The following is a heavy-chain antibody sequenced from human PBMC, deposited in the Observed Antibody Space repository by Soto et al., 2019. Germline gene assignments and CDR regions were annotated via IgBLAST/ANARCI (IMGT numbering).Heavy chain of an antibody. CDR1: GFTFSSYA. Sequence: QVQLVESGGGVVQPGRYLRLSCAASGFTFSSYAMHWVRQAPGKGLEWVAVISYDGSNKYYADSVKGRFTISRDNSKNTLYLKMNSLRAEDTAVYYCARSYGSGSYYSSYYYYGMDVWGQGTTVTVSS. V-gene: IGHV3-30-3*01. CDR3: ARSYGSGSYYSSYYYYGMDV. D-gene: IGHD3-10*01. CDR2: ISYDGSNK. J-gene: IGHJ6*02.